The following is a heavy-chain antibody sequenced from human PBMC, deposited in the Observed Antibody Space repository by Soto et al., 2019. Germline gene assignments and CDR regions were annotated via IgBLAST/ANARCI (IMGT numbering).Heavy chain of an antibody. Sequence: ASVKVSCKASGYTFTSYYMHWVRQAPGQGLEWMGIINPSGGSTSYAQKFQGRVTMTRDTSTSTVYMELSSLRSEDTAVHYCASDRGYDILTGSKEDAFDIWGQGTMVTVSS. CDR2: INPSGGST. J-gene: IGHJ3*02. CDR1: GYTFTSYY. V-gene: IGHV1-46*03. D-gene: IGHD3-9*01. CDR3: ASDRGYDILTGSKEDAFDI.